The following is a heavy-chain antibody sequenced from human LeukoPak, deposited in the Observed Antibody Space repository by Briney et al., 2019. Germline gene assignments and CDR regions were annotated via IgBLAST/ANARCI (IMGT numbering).Heavy chain of an antibody. V-gene: IGHV4-61*01. CDR2: IYYSGCT. J-gene: IGHJ4*02. CDR3: ARDRAYYDILTGYYINSFDY. Sequence: PSETLSLTCTVSGGSVSSGSYYWIWIRQPPGKGLEWVGYIYYSGCTNYNPSLKRRVTISVDTSKNQFSLKLSSVTAADTAVYYCARDRAYYDILTGYYINSFDYWGQRNPVTVSS. CDR1: GGSVSSGSYY. D-gene: IGHD3-9*01.